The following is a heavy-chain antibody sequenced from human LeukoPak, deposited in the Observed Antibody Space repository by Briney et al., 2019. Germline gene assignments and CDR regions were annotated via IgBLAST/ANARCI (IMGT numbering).Heavy chain of an antibody. CDR1: GFTFSNYW. CDR2: IKQDGSEQ. V-gene: IGHV3-7*01. Sequence: GGSLRLSCAASGFTFSNYWMNWVRQAPGKGLEWVANIKQDGSEQYYVDSVKGRFTISRDNAKNSLSLQMNSLRAEDTAVYYCARDGITMVRGFTVFDYWGQGTLVTVSS. J-gene: IGHJ4*02. CDR3: ARDGITMVRGFTVFDY. D-gene: IGHD3-10*01.